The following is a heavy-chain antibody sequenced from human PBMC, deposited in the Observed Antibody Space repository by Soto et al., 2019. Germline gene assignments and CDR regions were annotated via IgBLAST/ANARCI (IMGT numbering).Heavy chain of an antibody. D-gene: IGHD1-26*01. J-gene: IGHJ4*02. Sequence: SETLSLTCTVSGGSISSSRSYWGWIRQPPGKGLECIGSIYYSGSTYYSPSLKSRVTISVDTSKNQFSLKLSSVTAADTAVYYCARRGLVGATTFDYWGQGTLVTAPQ. CDR3: ARRGLVGATTFDY. CDR2: IYYSGST. CDR1: GGSISSSRSY. V-gene: IGHV4-39*01.